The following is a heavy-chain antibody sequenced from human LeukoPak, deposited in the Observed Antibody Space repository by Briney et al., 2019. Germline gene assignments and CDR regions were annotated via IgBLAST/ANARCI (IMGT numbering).Heavy chain of an antibody. CDR2: IYHSGST. CDR3: ARVWGGHYYVDY. Sequence: SQTLSLTCTVSGGSISSGGYYWSWIRQPPGKGLEWIGYIYHSGSTYYNPSLKSRVTISVDRSKNQFSLKLSSVTAADTAVYYCARVWGGHYYVDYWGQGTLVTVSS. V-gene: IGHV4-30-2*01. D-gene: IGHD3-10*01. CDR1: GGSISSGGYY. J-gene: IGHJ4*02.